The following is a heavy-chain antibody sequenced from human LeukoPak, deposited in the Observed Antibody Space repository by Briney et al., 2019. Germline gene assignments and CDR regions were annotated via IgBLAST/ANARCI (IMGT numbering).Heavy chain of an antibody. CDR2: IYSGGST. CDR3: ARDAFQGYQFDP. Sequence: GGSLRLSCAASGLTVSSNYMSWVRPAPGKGLEWVSVIYSGGSTYYADSVKGRFTISRDNSKNTLYLQMNSLRAEDTAVYYCARDAFQGYQFDPWGQGTLVTVSS. CDR1: GLTVSSNY. J-gene: IGHJ5*02. D-gene: IGHD2-2*01. V-gene: IGHV3-53*01.